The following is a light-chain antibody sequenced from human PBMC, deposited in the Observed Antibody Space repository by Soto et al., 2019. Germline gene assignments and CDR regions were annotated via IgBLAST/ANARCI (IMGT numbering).Light chain of an antibody. J-gene: IGKJ1*01. Sequence: EIVLTQSPGTLSLSPGERATLYCRASQRFSSKSLAWYQQKPGQAPRLLLYGVSKRTTGIPDRISGSGSGKDFILTISKLEPEEFAVNYCQQYGNSRTFGEGNKVEI. CDR2: GVS. CDR1: QRFSSKS. V-gene: IGKV3-20*01. CDR3: QQYGNSRT.